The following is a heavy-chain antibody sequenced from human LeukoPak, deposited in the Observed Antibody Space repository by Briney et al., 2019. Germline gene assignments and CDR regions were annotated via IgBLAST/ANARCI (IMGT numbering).Heavy chain of an antibody. Sequence: SSETLSLTCTVSGGSISSGGYYWSWIRQHPGKGLEWIGYIYCSGSTYYNPSLKSRVTISVDTSKNQFSLKLSSVTAADTAVYYCARDPRTRSLSSASGWYGGYFDYWGQGTLVTVSS. D-gene: IGHD6-19*01. J-gene: IGHJ4*02. V-gene: IGHV4-31*03. CDR1: GGSISSGGYY. CDR3: ARDPRTRSLSSASGWYGGYFDY. CDR2: IYCSGST.